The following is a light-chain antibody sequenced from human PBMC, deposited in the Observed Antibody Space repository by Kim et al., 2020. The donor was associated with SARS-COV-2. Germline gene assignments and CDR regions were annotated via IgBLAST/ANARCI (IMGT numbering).Light chain of an antibody. J-gene: IGKJ1*01. V-gene: IGKV1-5*01. CDR3: QQYYTYSGSGT. Sequence: DIQMTQSPSTLSASVGDRVIITCRASQSITRWLAWYQQKPGKAPKLLIYDASSLKSGVPSRFSGSGSGTEFTLTISSLQPDDFATYYCQQYYTYSGSGTFGRGTKVDIK. CDR2: DAS. CDR1: QSITRW.